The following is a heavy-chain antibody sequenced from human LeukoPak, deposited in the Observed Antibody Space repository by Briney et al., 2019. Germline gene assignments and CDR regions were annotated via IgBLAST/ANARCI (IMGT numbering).Heavy chain of an antibody. D-gene: IGHD4/OR15-4a*01. Sequence: SETLSLTCTVSGGSINSLNYYWGWIRQPPGQGLEWIGNIFYNGDTFYAPSLKSRIIISVDASKNQFSLKLTSVTAADTAMYYCARYGASSYFDFGGQGILVTVSS. J-gene: IGHJ4*02. CDR3: ARYGASSYFDF. CDR2: IFYNGDT. V-gene: IGHV4-39*01. CDR1: GGSINSLNYY.